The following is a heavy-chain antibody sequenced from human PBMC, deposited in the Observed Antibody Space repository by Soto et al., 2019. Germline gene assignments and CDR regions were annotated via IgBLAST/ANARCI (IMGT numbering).Heavy chain of an antibody. CDR3: ARGDSTDCSNGVCSFFYNHDMDV. V-gene: IGHV1-2*04. Sequence: ASVKASCKASGYSFTDCHIHWVRQAPGQGLECLGGINPKSGGTSTAQKFQGWVTMTTDTSISTASMELTRLTSDDTAIYYGARGDSTDCSNGVCSFFYNHDMDVWGQGTTVTVSS. CDR1: GYSFTDCH. J-gene: IGHJ6*02. D-gene: IGHD2-8*01. CDR2: INPKSGGT.